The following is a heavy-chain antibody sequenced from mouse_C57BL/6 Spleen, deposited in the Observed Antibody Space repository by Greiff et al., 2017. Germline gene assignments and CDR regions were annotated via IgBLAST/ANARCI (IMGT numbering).Heavy chain of an antibody. CDR2: IDPSDSYT. V-gene: IGHV1-50*01. J-gene: IGHJ2*01. Sequence: QVQLQQPGAELVKPGASVKLSCKASGYTFTSYWMQWVKQRPGQGLEWIGEIDPSDSYTNSNQKFKGKATLTVDTSSSTAYMQLRGLTSEYAAVYYGARDQLRLRGDDWGQGTTLTVSS. D-gene: IGHD3-2*02. CDR1: GYTFTSYW. CDR3: ARDQLRLRGDD.